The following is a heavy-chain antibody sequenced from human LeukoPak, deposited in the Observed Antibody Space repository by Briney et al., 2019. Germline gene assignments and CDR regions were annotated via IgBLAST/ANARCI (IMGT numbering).Heavy chain of an antibody. CDR2: ISAYNGNT. D-gene: IGHD6-13*01. V-gene: IGHV1-18*01. CDR1: GYTHTSHG. Sequence: ASVKDSCKATGYTHTSHGISWVRQAPAQELEWMGWISAYNGNTNYAQKLQGRVTMTTDTSTSTAYMELRSLRSDDTAVYYCARVIAAAGTHLSEYWGQGTLVTVSS. J-gene: IGHJ4*02. CDR3: ARVIAAAGTHLSEY.